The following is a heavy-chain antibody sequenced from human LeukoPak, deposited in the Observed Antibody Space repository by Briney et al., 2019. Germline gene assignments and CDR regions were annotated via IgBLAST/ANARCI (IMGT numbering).Heavy chain of an antibody. V-gene: IGHV4-39*01. D-gene: IGHD6-19*01. CDR2: FYYTGST. J-gene: IGHJ5*02. CDR1: GGSISTRYY. Sequence: PSETLSLTCIVSGGSISTRYYWGWIRQPPGKGLEWSGTFYYTGSTSYNPTLKSRVTISVDTPKNQFSLRLSSVTAADTAVYHCARAWPVAGAGFLKDNWFDPGGEGTLVTVSA. CDR3: ARAWPVAGAGFLKDNWFDP.